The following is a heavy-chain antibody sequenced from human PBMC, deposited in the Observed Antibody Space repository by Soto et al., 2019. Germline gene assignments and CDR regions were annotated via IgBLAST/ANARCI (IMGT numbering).Heavy chain of an antibody. Sequence: SETLSLTCTVSGGSISSGGYYWSWIRQHPGKGLEWIGYIYYSGSTYYNPSLKSRVTISVDTSKNQFSLKLSSVTAADTAVYYCARAQYQLLYYYYYYMDVWGKGTTVTVSS. J-gene: IGHJ6*03. V-gene: IGHV4-31*03. CDR1: GGSISSGGYY. CDR3: ARAQYQLLYYYYYYMDV. CDR2: IYYSGST. D-gene: IGHD2-2*01.